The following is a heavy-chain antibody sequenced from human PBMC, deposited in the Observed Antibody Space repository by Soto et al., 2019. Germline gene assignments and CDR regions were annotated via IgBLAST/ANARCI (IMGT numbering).Heavy chain of an antibody. CDR1: GYTFTKHG. CDR2: ISGNNGDT. Sequence: QVQLVQSGAEVKRPGASVKVSCTASGYTFTKHGITWVRQAPGQGLAWVGWISGNNGDTNYAQKFQGRVTITADTATRTAYMELRRLRSDDAAVYYCARDPRIMSNDFGAWFDSWGQGTLVTVSS. V-gene: IGHV1-18*01. D-gene: IGHD3-3*01. J-gene: IGHJ5*01. CDR3: ARDPRIMSNDFGAWFDS.